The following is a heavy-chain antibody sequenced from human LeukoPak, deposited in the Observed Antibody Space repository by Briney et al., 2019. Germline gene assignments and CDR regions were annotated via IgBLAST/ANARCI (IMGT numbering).Heavy chain of an antibody. CDR2: IFSNDEK. CDR3: ARGYYDFWGGRRNFDY. D-gene: IGHD3-3*01. Sequence: SGPTLVNPTETLTLTCTVSGFSLSNARMGVSWIRQPPGKALEWLSHIFSNDEKSYSTSLKSRLTISKDTSKSQVVLTMTNMDPVDTATYYCARGYYDFWGGRRNFDYWGQGTLVTVSS. CDR1: GFSLSNARMG. J-gene: IGHJ4*02. V-gene: IGHV2-26*01.